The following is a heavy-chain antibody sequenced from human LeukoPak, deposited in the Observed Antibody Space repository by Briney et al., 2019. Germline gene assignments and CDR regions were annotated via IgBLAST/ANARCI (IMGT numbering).Heavy chain of an antibody. CDR3: ARRGSYFGGFDY. CDR2: VTGGGDTT. Sequence: GGSLRLSCAASGFTFSNYDMSCVRQAPGKGLEWVSAVTGGGDTTYYADSVKGRFTISRDNSKSTLYLQMNSLRAEDTAVYYCARRGSYFGGFDYWGQGTLVTVSS. J-gene: IGHJ4*02. V-gene: IGHV3-23*01. CDR1: GFTFSNYD. D-gene: IGHD3-10*01.